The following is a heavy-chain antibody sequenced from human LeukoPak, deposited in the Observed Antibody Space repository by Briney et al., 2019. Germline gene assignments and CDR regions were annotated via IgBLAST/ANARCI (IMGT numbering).Heavy chain of an antibody. CDR2: TSAYNGNT. V-gene: IGHV1-18*01. J-gene: IGHJ4*02. CDR3: ARDPHDSSGYYRAVYDY. CDR1: GYTFTSYG. Sequence: ASVKVSCKASGYTFTSYGISWVRQAPGQGLEWMGWTSAYNGNTDYAQKLQGRVTMTTDTSTSTAYMELRSLRSDDTAVYYCARDPHDSSGYYRAVYDYWGQGTLVTVSS. D-gene: IGHD3-22*01.